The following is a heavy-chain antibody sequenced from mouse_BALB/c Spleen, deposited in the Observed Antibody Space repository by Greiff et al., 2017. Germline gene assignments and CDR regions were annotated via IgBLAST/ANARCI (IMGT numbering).Heavy chain of an antibody. Sequence: EVKLQESGGGLVQPGGSLRLSCATSGFTFTDYYMSWVRQPPGKALEWLGFIRNKANGYTTEYSASVKGRFTISRDNSQSILYLQMNTLRAEDSATYYCAREGGAFDYWGQGTTLTVSS. J-gene: IGHJ2*01. CDR3: AREGGAFDY. CDR2: IRNKANGYTT. CDR1: GFTFTDYY. D-gene: IGHD3-1*01. V-gene: IGHV7-3*02.